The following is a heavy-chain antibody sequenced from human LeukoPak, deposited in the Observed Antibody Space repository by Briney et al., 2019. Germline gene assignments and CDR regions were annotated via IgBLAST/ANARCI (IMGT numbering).Heavy chain of an antibody. V-gene: IGHV4-59*01. CDR2: IYYSGST. CDR3: ARGRNYYDSSGYFI. J-gene: IGHJ3*02. D-gene: IGHD3-22*01. Sequence: SETLSLTCTVSGGSISSYYWSWIRQPPGKGLEWIGYIYYSGSTNYNPSLKSRVTISVGTSKNQFSLKLSSVTAADTAVYYCARGRNYYDSSGYFIWGQGTMVTVSS. CDR1: GGSISSYY.